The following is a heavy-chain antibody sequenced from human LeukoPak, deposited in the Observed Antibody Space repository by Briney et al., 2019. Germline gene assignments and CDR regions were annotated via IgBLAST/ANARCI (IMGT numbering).Heavy chain of an antibody. CDR1: GFTFSSYG. D-gene: IGHD6-19*01. V-gene: IGHV3-33*01. Sequence: PGGSLRLSCAASGFTFSSYGMHWVRQAPGKGLEWVAVIWYDGSNKYYADSVKGRFTISRDNSKNTLYLQMNSLRAEDTAVYYCARRGYSSGLFDYWGQGTLVTVSS. J-gene: IGHJ4*02. CDR3: ARRGYSSGLFDY. CDR2: IWYDGSNK.